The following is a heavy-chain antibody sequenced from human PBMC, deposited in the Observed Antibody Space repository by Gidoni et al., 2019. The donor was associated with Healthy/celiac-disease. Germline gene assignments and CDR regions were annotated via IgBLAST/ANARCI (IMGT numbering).Heavy chain of an antibody. J-gene: IGHJ3*02. CDR2: INHSGRT. CDR1: GGSFSGYY. D-gene: IGHD2-2*02. V-gene: IGHV4-34*01. CDR3: AWAAAIDAFDI. Sequence: QVQLQQWGAGLLKPSETLSLTCAVYGGSFSGYYWSWIRQPPGKGLEWIGEINHSGRTNYNPSLKSRVTISVDTSKNQFSLKLSSVTAADTAVYYCAWAAAIDAFDIWGQGTMVTVSS.